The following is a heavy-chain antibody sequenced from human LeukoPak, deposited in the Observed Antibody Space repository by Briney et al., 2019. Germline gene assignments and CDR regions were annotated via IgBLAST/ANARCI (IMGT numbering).Heavy chain of an antibody. CDR3: ASHSGGYAY. D-gene: IGHD5-12*01. V-gene: IGHV4-30-4*07. CDR2: IYYSGST. CDR1: GASISSGGYS. J-gene: IGHJ4*02. Sequence: SETLSLTCAVSGASISSGGYSWSWIRQPPGKGLEWIGYIYYSGSTYNNPSLKSRVTISVDTPKNQFFLKLSSVTAADTAVYYCASHSGGYAYWGQGTLVTVSS.